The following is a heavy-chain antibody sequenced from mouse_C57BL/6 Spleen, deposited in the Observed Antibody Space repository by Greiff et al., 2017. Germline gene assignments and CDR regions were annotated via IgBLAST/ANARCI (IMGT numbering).Heavy chain of an antibody. CDR1: GYTFTSYW. CDR3: AREDYDYVYFDV. Sequence: QVQLQQPGAELVKPGASVKLSCKASGYTFTSYWMHWVKQRPGQGLEWIGMIHPNSGSANYNEKFKSKATLTVDKSSSTAYMQLSSLTSEDSAVYYCAREDYDYVYFDVWGTGTTVTVSS. J-gene: IGHJ1*03. V-gene: IGHV1-64*01. CDR2: IHPNSGSA. D-gene: IGHD2-4*01.